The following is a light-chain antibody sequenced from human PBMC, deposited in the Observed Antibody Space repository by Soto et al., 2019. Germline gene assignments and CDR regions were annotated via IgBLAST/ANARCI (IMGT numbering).Light chain of an antibody. J-gene: IGKJ1*01. Sequence: GWRQSPGTLSLSPGERATLSCRASQSISSTYLAWYQQKPGQAPRLLIYGASSRATGIPDRLSGSGSGTDFTLTISSLQHEDFATYYCQQANSYPWTFGQGTKV. CDR3: QQANSYPWT. V-gene: IGKV3-20*01. CDR1: QSISSTY. CDR2: GAS.